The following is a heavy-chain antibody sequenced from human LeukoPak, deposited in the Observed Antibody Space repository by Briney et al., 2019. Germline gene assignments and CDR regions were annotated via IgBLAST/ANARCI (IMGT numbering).Heavy chain of an antibody. V-gene: IGHV3-7*01. CDR2: IKQDGSEK. CDR1: GSNFNTYW. J-gene: IGHJ5*02. D-gene: IGHD3-10*01. Sequence: GGSLRLSCAASGSNFNTYWMGWVRQAPGKGLEWVANIKQDGSEKYYVDSVKGRFTISRDNAKNSMYLQMNSLRAEDTAVYYCARPLMYYYGSETYFWFDPWGQGTLVTVSS. CDR3: ARPLMYYYGSETYFWFDP.